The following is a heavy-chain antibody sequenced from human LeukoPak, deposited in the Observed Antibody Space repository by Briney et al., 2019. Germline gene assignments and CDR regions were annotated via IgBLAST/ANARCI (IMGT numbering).Heavy chain of an antibody. CDR2: ISGDGDTT. CDR1: GFTLSSYA. Sequence: GGSLRLSCVASGFTLSSYAMSWVRQAPGKGLEWVSAISGDGDTTYYADSVKGRFTVFRDTSKNTLYLQMSSLRGEDTAVYYCAKPYYSSGYYRFDSWGQGTLVTVSS. D-gene: IGHD6-19*01. CDR3: AKPYYSSGYYRFDS. J-gene: IGHJ4*02. V-gene: IGHV3-23*01.